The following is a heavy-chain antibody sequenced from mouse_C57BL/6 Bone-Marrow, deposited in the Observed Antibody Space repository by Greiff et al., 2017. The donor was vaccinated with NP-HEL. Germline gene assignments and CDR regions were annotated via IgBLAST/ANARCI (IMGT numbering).Heavy chain of an antibody. CDR1: GFTFSSYG. CDR3: ARNSHLWYFDV. J-gene: IGHJ1*03. D-gene: IGHD2-12*01. Sequence: EVKLMESGGDLVKPGGSLKLSCAASGFTFSSYGMSWVRQTPDKRLEWVATISSGGSYTYYPDSVKGRFTISRDNAKNTLYLQMSSLKSEDTAMYYCARNSHLWYFDVWGTGTTVTVSS. CDR2: ISSGGSYT. V-gene: IGHV5-6*01.